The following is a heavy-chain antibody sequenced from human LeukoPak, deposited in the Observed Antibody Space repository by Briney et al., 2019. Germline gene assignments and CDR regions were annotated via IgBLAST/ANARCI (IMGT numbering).Heavy chain of an antibody. D-gene: IGHD6-19*01. CDR2: INHSGST. CDR3: ARRRKLIAVAGTRGDYYYYMDV. J-gene: IGHJ6*03. CDR1: GGSFSGYY. Sequence: SETLSLTCAVYGGSFSGYYWSWIRQPPGKGLEWIGEINHSGSTNYNPSLKSRVTISVDTSKNQFSLKLSSVTAADTAVYYCARRRKLIAVAGTRGDYYYYMDVWGKGTTVTISS. V-gene: IGHV4-34*01.